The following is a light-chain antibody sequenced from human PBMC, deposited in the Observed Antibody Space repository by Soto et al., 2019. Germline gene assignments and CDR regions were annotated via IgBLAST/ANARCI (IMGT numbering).Light chain of an antibody. CDR3: QQYGSSPPRIT. Sequence: PGERATLSCRASQSVSSSYLAWYQQKPGQAPRLLIYGASSRATGIPDRFSGSGSGTDFTLTISRLEPEDFAVYYCQQYGSSPPRITFGQGTRLEIK. CDR2: GAS. V-gene: IGKV3-20*01. CDR1: QSVSSSY. J-gene: IGKJ5*01.